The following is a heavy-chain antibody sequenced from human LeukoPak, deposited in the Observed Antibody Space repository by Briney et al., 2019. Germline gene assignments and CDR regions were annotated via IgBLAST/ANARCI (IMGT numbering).Heavy chain of an antibody. Sequence: ASVKVSCKASGGTFSSYAISWVRQAPGQGLEWMGGIIPIFGTANYAQKFQGRVTITADKSTSTAYMELSSLRSEDTAVYYCARYPLKGGNSTGALDIWGQGTMVTVSS. CDR2: IIPIFGTA. J-gene: IGHJ3*02. CDR3: ARYPLKGGNSTGALDI. V-gene: IGHV1-69*06. D-gene: IGHD4-23*01. CDR1: GGTFSSYA.